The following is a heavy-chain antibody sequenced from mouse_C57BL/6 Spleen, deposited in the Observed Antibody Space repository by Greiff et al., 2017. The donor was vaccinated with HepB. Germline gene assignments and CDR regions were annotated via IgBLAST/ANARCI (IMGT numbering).Heavy chain of an antibody. CDR3: ARDEEGFYAMDY. CDR1: GYTFTEYT. J-gene: IGHJ4*01. Sequence: VQPVESGAELVKPGASVKLSCKAFGYTFTEYTIHWVKQRSGQGLEWIWWFYPGSGSIKYNEKFKDKGTLTADKSSSTVYMELSRLTSEDSAVYFCARDEEGFYAMDYWGQGTSVTVSS. V-gene: IGHV1-62-2*01. CDR2: FYPGSGSI.